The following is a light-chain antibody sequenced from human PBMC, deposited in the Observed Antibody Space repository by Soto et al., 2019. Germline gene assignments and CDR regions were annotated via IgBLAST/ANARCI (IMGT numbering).Light chain of an antibody. CDR1: SSDVGGYNY. V-gene: IGLV2-14*01. Sequence: QSVLTRPASVSGSPGQSITISCTGTSSDVGGYNYVSWYQQHPGKAPKLMIYEVSNRPSGVSNRFSGSKSGNTASLTISGSQAEDEADYYCSSYTGSTNYVFGTGTKVTVL. CDR2: EVS. J-gene: IGLJ1*01. CDR3: SSYTGSTNYV.